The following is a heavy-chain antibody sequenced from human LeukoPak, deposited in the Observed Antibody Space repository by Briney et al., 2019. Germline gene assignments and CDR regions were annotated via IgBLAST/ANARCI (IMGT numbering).Heavy chain of an antibody. CDR3: ARDSKVPAAMRPNDY. V-gene: IGHV3-21*01. J-gene: IGHJ4*02. Sequence: GGSLRLSCAASGFTFSSYSMNWVRQAPGKGLEWVSSISSSSSYIYYADSVKGRFTISRDNAKNPLYLQMNSLRAEDTAVYYCARDSKVPAAMRPNDYWGQGTLVTVSS. D-gene: IGHD2-2*01. CDR2: ISSSSSYI. CDR1: GFTFSSYS.